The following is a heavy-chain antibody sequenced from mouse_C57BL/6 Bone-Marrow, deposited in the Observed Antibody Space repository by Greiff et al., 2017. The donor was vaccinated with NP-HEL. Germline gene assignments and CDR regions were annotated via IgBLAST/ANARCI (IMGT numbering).Heavy chain of an antibody. J-gene: IGHJ3*01. CDR1: GFTFSSYG. CDR3: ARRELGRFAY. Sequence: EVQLVESGGDLVKPGGSLKLSCAASGFTFSSYGMSWVRQTPDKRLEWVATISSGGSYTYYPDSVKGRFTISRDNAKNTLYLQMSSLKSEDTAMYYCARRELGRFAYWGQGTLVTVSA. V-gene: IGHV5-6*01. D-gene: IGHD4-1*01. CDR2: ISSGGSYT.